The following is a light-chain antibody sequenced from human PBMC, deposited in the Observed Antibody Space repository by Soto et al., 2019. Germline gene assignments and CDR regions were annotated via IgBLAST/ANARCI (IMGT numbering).Light chain of an antibody. V-gene: IGKV1-27*01. Sequence: DIQMTQSPSSLSASVGDRVTITCRASQGISDSLAWYNQKPGKVPKLLIYAASTLQLGVPSRLSGSGSGTDFTLTISSLQPEDVGTYYCQNYNSDPRTFGQGTKVEIK. CDR3: QNYNSDPRT. CDR2: AAS. J-gene: IGKJ1*01. CDR1: QGISDS.